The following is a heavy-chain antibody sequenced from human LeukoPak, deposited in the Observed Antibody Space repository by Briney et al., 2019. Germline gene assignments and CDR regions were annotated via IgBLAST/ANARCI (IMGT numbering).Heavy chain of an antibody. Sequence: AVSLTLPCVASGFTFSSHGMHWVRQAPAKGLEWATPISYDGSKKFYVDSVKGRFTISRDDSKDTLYLQMNSLRPEDTAVYYCGGDPPPYLDVCDYWGQGTLVTVSS. CDR1: GFTFSSHG. CDR3: GGDPPPYLDVCDY. D-gene: IGHD1-1*01. CDR2: ISYDGSKK. V-gene: IGHV3-30*03. J-gene: IGHJ4*02.